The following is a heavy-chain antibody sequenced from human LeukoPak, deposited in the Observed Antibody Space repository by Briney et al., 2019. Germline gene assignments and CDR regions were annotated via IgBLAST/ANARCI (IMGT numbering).Heavy chain of an antibody. CDR2: IKQDRRDK. CDR1: GFTFNTYW. Sequence: GPLRLSSAAAGFTFNTYWMCWVRQAPGKRLEWVANIKQDRRDKYYVDSVKSRFTISRDNAKNSLYLQLNSLRAEHTAVYYCARDLDYWGEGALVTVSS. V-gene: IGHV3-7*04. CDR3: ARDLDY. J-gene: IGHJ4*02.